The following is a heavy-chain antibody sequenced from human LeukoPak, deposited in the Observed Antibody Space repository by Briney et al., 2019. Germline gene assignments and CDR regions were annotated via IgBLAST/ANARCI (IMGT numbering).Heavy chain of an antibody. CDR1: GGSISSSSYY. V-gene: IGHV4-39*01. Sequence: SETLSLTCTVSGGSISSSSYYWGWIRQPPGKGLEWIGSIYYSGSTYYNPSLKSRVTISVDTSKNQFSLKLSSVTAADTAVYYCARVSKKDAFDIWGQGTMVTVSS. CDR2: IYYSGST. J-gene: IGHJ3*02. CDR3: ARVSKKDAFDI. D-gene: IGHD2-2*01.